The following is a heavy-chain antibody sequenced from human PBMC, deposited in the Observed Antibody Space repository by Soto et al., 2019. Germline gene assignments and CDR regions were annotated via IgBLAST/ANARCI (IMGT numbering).Heavy chain of an antibody. Sequence: SVKVSCKDSGGTFSSYAISWVRKAPGQGLEWMGGIIPIFGTANYAQKFQGRVTITADESTSTAYMELSSLRSEDTAVYYCARGGVVVAATVFDYWGQGTLVTVSS. CDR3: ARGGVVVAATVFDY. J-gene: IGHJ4*02. CDR1: GGTFSSYA. D-gene: IGHD2-15*01. CDR2: IIPIFGTA. V-gene: IGHV1-69*13.